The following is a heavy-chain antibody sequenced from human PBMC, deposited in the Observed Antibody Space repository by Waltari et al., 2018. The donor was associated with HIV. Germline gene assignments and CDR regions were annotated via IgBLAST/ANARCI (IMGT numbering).Heavy chain of an antibody. J-gene: IGHJ5*02. CDR1: GGSMTSSSYY. Sequence: QLQLQESGPGLVKSSETLSLTCTVSGGSMTSSSYYCGWIRQPPGKGLEWIGSMSYSGSTYQKSSLRSRLTISVDTSKNQFSLKLTSVTASDTAVYYCARSFSGYSNYFDPWGQGTLVTVSS. CDR3: ARSFSGYSNYFDP. V-gene: IGHV4-39*01. CDR2: MSYSGST. D-gene: IGHD4-4*01.